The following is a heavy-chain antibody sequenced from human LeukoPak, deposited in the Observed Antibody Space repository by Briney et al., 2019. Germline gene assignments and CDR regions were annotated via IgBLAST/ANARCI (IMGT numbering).Heavy chain of an antibody. D-gene: IGHD6-13*01. CDR3: ARDRWSSSWYYYYGMDV. CDR2: IYYSGST. CDR1: GVSVSSGSYY. Sequence: SETLSLTCTVSGVSVSSGSYYWSWIRQPPGKGLEWIGYIYYSGSTNYNPSLKSRVTISVDTSKNQFSLKLSSVTAADTAVYYCARDRWSSSWYYYYGMDVWGQGTTVTVSS. J-gene: IGHJ6*02. V-gene: IGHV4-61*01.